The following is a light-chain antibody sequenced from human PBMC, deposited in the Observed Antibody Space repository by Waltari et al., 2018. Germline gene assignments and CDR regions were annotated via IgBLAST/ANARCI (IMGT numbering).Light chain of an antibody. V-gene: IGLV2-11*01. J-gene: IGLJ1*01. Sequence: QSALTQPRSVSGSPGQSVTISCTGTSSDVGGYKFVSWYHKHPGKAPKFMIYDVSKRPSGVPDRFPGSKSDNTASLTISGLQAEEEAEYYCCSYAGDYTYVFGTGTKVTVL. CDR1: SSDVGGYKF. CDR2: DVS. CDR3: CSYAGDYTYV.